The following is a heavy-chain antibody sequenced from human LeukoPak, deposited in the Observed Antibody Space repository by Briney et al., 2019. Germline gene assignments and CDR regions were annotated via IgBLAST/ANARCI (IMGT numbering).Heavy chain of an antibody. CDR2: ISSNGGST. CDR1: GFTFSSYA. Sequence: GGSLRLSCAASGFTFSSYAMHWVRQAPGKGLEYVSAISSNGGSTYYANSVKGRFTISRDNSKNTLYLQMNSLRAEDTAVYYCATGSVRYSASWYSQEGDYWGQGTLVTVSS. CDR3: ATGSVRYSASWYSQEGDY. J-gene: IGHJ4*02. V-gene: IGHV3-64*01. D-gene: IGHD6-13*01.